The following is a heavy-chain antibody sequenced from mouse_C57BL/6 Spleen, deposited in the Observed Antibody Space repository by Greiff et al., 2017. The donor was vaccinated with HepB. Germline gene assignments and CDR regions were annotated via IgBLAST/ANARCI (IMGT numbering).Heavy chain of an antibody. Sequence: QVQLKQSGAELARPGASVKLSCKASGYTFTSYGISWVKQRTGQGLEWIGEIYPRSGNTYYNEKFKGKATLTADKSSSTAYMELRSLTSEDSAVYFCARRGITTVVAPYAMDYWGQGTSVTVSS. CDR1: GYTFTSYG. J-gene: IGHJ4*01. D-gene: IGHD1-1*01. V-gene: IGHV1-81*01. CDR2: IYPRSGNT. CDR3: ARRGITTVVAPYAMDY.